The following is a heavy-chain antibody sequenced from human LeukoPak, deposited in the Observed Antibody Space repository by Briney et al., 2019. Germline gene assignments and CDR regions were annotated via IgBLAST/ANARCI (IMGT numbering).Heavy chain of an antibody. CDR2: ISSSSSYI. CDR1: GFTFSSYS. Sequence: PGGSLRLSCAASGFTFSSYSMNWVRQAPGKGLEWVSSISSSSSYIYYADSVKGRFTISRDNAKNSLYLQTNSLRAEDTAVYYCARSGPNTSSSGGMDVWGQGTTVTVSS. J-gene: IGHJ6*02. CDR3: ARSGPNTSSSGGMDV. V-gene: IGHV3-21*01. D-gene: IGHD6-13*01.